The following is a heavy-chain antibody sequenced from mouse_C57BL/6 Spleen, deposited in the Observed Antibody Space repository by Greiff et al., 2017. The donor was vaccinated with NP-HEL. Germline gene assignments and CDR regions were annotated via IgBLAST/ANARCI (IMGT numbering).Heavy chain of an antibody. J-gene: IGHJ2*01. CDR3: ARGPYYCSSGYIDY. CDR1: GYTFTSYW. V-gene: IGHV1-69*01. CDR2: IDPSDSYT. Sequence: QVQLQQPGAELVMPGASVKLSCKASGYTFTSYWMHWVKQRPGQGLEWIGEIDPSDSYTNYNQKFKGKSTLTVDKSSSTAYMQLSSLTSEDSAVYYCARGPYYCSSGYIDYWGQGTTLTVSS. D-gene: IGHD1-1*01.